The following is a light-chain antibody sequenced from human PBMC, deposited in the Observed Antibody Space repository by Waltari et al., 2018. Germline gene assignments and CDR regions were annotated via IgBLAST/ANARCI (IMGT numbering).Light chain of an antibody. Sequence: DIQMTQSPSSLSASIGDRVTLTCRAREGIRNYVAWFQQKPGKAPKSLIYAASTLHRGVPSKFTGSGFETDFTLTITSLQPDDFATYYCQQYNQYPHTFGQGTRLE. CDR1: EGIRNY. J-gene: IGKJ2*01. CDR2: AAS. V-gene: IGKV1-16*02. CDR3: QQYNQYPHT.